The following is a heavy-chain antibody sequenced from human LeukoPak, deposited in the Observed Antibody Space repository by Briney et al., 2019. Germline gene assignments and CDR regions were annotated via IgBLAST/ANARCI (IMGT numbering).Heavy chain of an antibody. J-gene: IGHJ4*02. CDR1: GFTFSSSA. D-gene: IGHD1-26*01. V-gene: IGHV3-23*01. CDR3: ARRRDSGSLQHFDY. CDR2: ISGRDGST. Sequence: GGSLRLSCAASGFTFSSSAMSWVRQAPGKGLEWVSGISGRDGSTYYADSVKGRFTISRDNSKNTLYLQMNSLRAEDTAVYYCARRRDSGSLQHFDYWGQGTLVTVSS.